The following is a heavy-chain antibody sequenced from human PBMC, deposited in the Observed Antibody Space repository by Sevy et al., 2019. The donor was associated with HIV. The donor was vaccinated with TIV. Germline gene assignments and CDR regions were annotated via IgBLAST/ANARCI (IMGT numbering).Heavy chain of an antibody. D-gene: IGHD5-18*01. CDR2: IKSKTDGGTT. J-gene: IGHJ6*02. V-gene: IGHV3-15*07. CDR3: TTESGYSYGYIGYYYYGMDV. CDR1: GFTFSNAW. Sequence: GGSLRFSCAASGFTFSNAWMNWVRQAPGKGLEWVGRIKSKTDGGTTDYAAPVKGRFTISRDDSKNTLYLQMNSLKTVDTAVYYCTTESGYSYGYIGYYYYGMDVWGQGTTVTVSS.